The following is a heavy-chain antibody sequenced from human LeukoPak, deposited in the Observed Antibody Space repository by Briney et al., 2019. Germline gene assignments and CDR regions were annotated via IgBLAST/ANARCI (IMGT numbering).Heavy chain of an antibody. CDR1: GFTFSNYG. CDR3: ARGRDSSGYYYSGMDV. V-gene: IGHV3-30*02. CDR2: IRFDGGDK. D-gene: IGHD3-22*01. Sequence: GGSLRLSCSASGFTFSNYGMHWVRQAPGKGLDWVAFIRFDGGDKYYADSVKGRFTISRDNSKNTLYLQMGSLRAEDMAVYYCARGRDSSGYYYSGMDVWGQGTTVTVSS. J-gene: IGHJ6*02.